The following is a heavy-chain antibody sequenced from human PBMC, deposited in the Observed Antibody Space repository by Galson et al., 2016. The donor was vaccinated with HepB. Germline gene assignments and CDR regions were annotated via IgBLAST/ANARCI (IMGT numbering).Heavy chain of an antibody. CDR1: GFAFGSHW. CDR3: GRDHSVVLTTAYNWFDP. V-gene: IGHV3-74*01. CDR2: INSDGPIS. D-gene: IGHD4-23*01. J-gene: IGHJ5*02. Sequence: SLRLSCAASGFAFGSHWMHWVRQVPGKGLVWVSRINSDGPISNYADSVKGRFTISRDNAKNTLCLQMNSLRVEDTAVYYCGRDHSVVLTTAYNWFDPWGQGTLVTVSS.